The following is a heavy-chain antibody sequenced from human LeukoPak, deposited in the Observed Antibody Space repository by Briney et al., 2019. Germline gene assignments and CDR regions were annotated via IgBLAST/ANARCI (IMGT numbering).Heavy chain of an antibody. CDR2: IYYSGNT. V-gene: IGHV4-39*07. J-gene: IGHJ4*02. D-gene: IGHD3-3*01. CDR3: ARGLASGYPPIPFDY. Sequence: PSETLSLTCTVSGGSISSSGYYWAWIRQPPGKGLECIGSIYYSGNTNYNPSLKSRVTISLDTSKNQFSLSLDSVTAADTAVYYCARGLASGYPPIPFDYWGQGTLVTVSS. CDR1: GGSISSSGYY.